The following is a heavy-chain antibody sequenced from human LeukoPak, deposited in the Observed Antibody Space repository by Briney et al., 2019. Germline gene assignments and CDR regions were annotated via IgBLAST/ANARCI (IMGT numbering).Heavy chain of an antibody. D-gene: IGHD3-22*01. V-gene: IGHV4-61*02. CDR3: ARGLFYYDSSGYSNYFDY. Sequence: PSETLSLTCTVSGGSISSGSYYWSWIRQPAGKGLEWIGRIYTSGSTNYNPSLTSRVTISVDTSKNQFSLELSSVTAADTAVYYCARGLFYYDSSGYSNYFDYWGQGTLVTVSS. J-gene: IGHJ4*02. CDR1: GGSISSGSYY. CDR2: IYTSGST.